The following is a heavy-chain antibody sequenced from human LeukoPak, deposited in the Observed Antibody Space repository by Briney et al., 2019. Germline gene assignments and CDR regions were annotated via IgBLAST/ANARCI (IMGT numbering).Heavy chain of an antibody. CDR1: GGSFSGYY. V-gene: IGHV4-34*01. D-gene: IGHD3-10*01. J-gene: IGHJ4*02. Sequence: PSETLSLTCAVYGGSFSGYYWGWIRQPPGKGLEWIGSIYYSGSTYYTPSLKSRVTISVDTSKNQFSLKLSSVTAADMAVYYCASLYGSGSYYPSDYWGQGTLVTVSS. CDR2: IYYSGST. CDR3: ASLYGSGSYYPSDY.